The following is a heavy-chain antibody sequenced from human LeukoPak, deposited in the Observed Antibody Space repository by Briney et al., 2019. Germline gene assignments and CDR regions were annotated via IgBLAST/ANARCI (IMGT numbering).Heavy chain of an antibody. V-gene: IGHV1-2*02. Sequence: GASVKVSCKASGGTFSSYAISWVRQAHGQGLEWMGWINPNSGGTNYAQKFQGRVTMTRDTSISTAYMELSRLRSDDTAVYYCASLGGQQQLILFDYWGQGTLVTVSS. CDR3: ASLGGQQQLILFDY. CDR2: INPNSGGT. D-gene: IGHD6-13*01. CDR1: GGTFSSYA. J-gene: IGHJ4*02.